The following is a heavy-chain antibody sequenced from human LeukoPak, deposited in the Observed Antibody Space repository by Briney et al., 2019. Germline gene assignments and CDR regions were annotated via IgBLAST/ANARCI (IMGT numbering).Heavy chain of an antibody. CDR3: ARGRWGDAFDI. D-gene: IGHD4-23*01. J-gene: IGHJ3*02. CDR1: GGSISSDSYY. V-gene: IGHV4-61*02. CDR2: IYTSGST. Sequence: KPSQTLSLTCTVSGGSISSDSYYWSWIRQPAGKGLEWIGRIYTSGSTNYNPSLKSRVTISVDTSKNQFSLKLSSVTAADTAVYYCARGRWGDAFDIWGQGTMVTVSS.